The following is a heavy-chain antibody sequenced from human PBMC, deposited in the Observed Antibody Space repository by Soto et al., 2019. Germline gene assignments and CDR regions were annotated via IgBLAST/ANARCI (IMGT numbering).Heavy chain of an antibody. CDR2: IYDSGST. Sequence: QLQLRESGPGLVKPSETLSLTCTVSGGSISGGVGGLYYWSWIRQPPGKGLEWIGYIYDSGSTYYIPALKSRVTLSVDTSKNQFSLRLSSVTAADTAVYYCAREVIPLTTDWYFDLWGRGTLVTVSS. D-gene: IGHD4-17*01. J-gene: IGHJ2*01. CDR3: AREVIPLTTDWYFDL. CDR1: GGSISGGVGGLYY. V-gene: IGHV4-30-4*01.